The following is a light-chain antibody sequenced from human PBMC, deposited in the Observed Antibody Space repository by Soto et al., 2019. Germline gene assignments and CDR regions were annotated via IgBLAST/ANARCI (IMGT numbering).Light chain of an antibody. Sequence: QSVLTQPPSVSAAPGQKVTISCSGSSSNIGNNYVSWYQQVPGTAPKLLIYDINKRPSGIPDRFSGSKSGTSATLGITGLQTGDEADYYCGTWDSSLSAYVFGTGTKVTVL. J-gene: IGLJ1*01. V-gene: IGLV1-51*01. CDR3: GTWDSSLSAYV. CDR1: SSNIGNNY. CDR2: DIN.